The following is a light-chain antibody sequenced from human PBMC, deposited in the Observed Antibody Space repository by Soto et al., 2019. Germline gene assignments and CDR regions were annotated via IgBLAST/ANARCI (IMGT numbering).Light chain of an antibody. CDR1: QGISCW. V-gene: IGKV1-12*01. J-gene: IGKJ4*01. Sequence: DIQMTQSPSSVSASVGDRVTITCRASQGISCWLAWYQQQPGKAPKLLIYAASSLQSGVPSRFSGSGSGTDFTLSLSRLQSEDFATYYCQQANSFPLTFGGGTKVEIK. CDR2: AAS. CDR3: QQANSFPLT.